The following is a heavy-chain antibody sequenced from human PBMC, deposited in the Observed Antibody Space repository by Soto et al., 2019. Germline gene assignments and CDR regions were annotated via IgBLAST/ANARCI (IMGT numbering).Heavy chain of an antibody. D-gene: IGHD3-3*01. J-gene: IGHJ4*02. CDR1: GGSFSGYY. CDR3: ARGGPRKIFGVVIRQTYFDY. Sequence: SETLSLTCAVYGGSFSGYYWSWIRQPPGKGLEWIGEINHSGSTNYNPSLKSRVTISVDTSKNQFSLKLSSVTAADTAVYYCARGGPRKIFGVVIRQTYFDYWGQGTLVTVSS. CDR2: INHSGST. V-gene: IGHV4-34*01.